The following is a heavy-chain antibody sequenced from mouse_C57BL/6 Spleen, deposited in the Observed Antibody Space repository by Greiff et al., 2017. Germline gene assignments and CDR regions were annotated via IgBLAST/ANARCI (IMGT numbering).Heavy chain of an antibody. J-gene: IGHJ2*01. D-gene: IGHD1-1*01. V-gene: IGHV1-20*01. CDR2: INPYNGDT. CDR3: ARTLITTVGLGY. Sequence: VQLQQSGPELVKPGDSVKISCKASGYSFTGYFMNWVMQSHGKSLEWIGRINPYNGDTFYNQKFKGKATLTVDKSSSTAHMELRSLTSEDSAFYYCARTLITTVGLGYWGQGTTLTVSS. CDR1: GYSFTGYF.